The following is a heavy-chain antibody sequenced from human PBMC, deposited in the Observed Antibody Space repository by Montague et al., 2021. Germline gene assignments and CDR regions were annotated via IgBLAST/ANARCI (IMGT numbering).Heavy chain of an antibody. Sequence: SETRSLTCAVSGGSFSVYSWTWIRQSPGNRLEWIGEVNECGSSNFNPSRRSRLTISVDTSNKHLSLNLRSVTAADTAVYYCARRGIVGGGQKGYFYAMDVWGQGTTVIVSS. CDR1: GGSFSVYS. D-gene: IGHD1-26*01. CDR3: ARRGIVGGGQKGYFYAMDV. V-gene: IGHV4-34*01. CDR2: VNECGSS. J-gene: IGHJ6*02.